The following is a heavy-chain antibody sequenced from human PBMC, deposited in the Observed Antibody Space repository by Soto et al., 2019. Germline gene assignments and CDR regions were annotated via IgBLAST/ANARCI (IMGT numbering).Heavy chain of an antibody. D-gene: IGHD3-22*01. CDR1: GFTLSGYW. Sequence: VQLVESGGGLVQPGGSLRLSCAASGFTLSGYWMHWVRQAPGKGLTWVSRINSDGTYTSSADSVRGRFTISRDDARNTLYLKVNSLRIEDPAVYYCTSALYGMIPTAYWGQGTLVTVSS. CDR3: TSALYGMIPTAY. V-gene: IGHV3-74*01. CDR2: INSDGTYT. J-gene: IGHJ4*02.